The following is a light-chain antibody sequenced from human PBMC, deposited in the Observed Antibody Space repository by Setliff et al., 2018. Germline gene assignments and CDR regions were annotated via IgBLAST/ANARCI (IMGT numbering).Light chain of an antibody. CDR3: CSYAGSYTLLQV. J-gene: IGLJ1*01. CDR1: SSDVGTYNY. Sequence: QSALAQPRSVSGSPGQSVTISCTGTSSDVGTYNYVSWYQQHPGKAPKLMIYDVSKRPSGVPDRFSGSKSGNTASLTISGLQAEDEADYYCCSYAGSYTLLQVFGTGTKVTVL. CDR2: DVS. V-gene: IGLV2-11*01.